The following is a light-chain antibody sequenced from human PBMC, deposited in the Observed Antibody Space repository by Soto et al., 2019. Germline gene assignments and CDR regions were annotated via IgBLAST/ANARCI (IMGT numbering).Light chain of an antibody. Sequence: EIVMTQSPATLSVSPCERATLSCRAGQSVSSSYIAWYQQRPGQTPSLLIYGASTRATGIPDRFSGSGSGTHFTLTISRLEPGDFAVYYCQHFGGTTFTFGQGTRLEIK. J-gene: IGKJ5*01. CDR1: QSVSSSY. CDR2: GAS. V-gene: IGKV3-20*01. CDR3: QHFGGTTFT.